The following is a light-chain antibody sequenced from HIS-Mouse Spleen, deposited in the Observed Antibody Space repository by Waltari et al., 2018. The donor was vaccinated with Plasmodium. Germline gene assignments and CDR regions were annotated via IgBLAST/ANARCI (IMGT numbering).Light chain of an antibody. J-gene: IGKJ3*01. CDR3: QQYNNWSFT. CDR1: QRGSSN. CDR2: EAS. Sequence: EIVMTQSPAPLSVSPESRPTSSCRASQRGSSNFAWYQQKPGHAPRLLIYEASTRATGIPARFSGSGSGTEFTLTISSLQSEDFAVYYCQQYNNWSFTFGPGTKVDIK. V-gene: IGKV3-15*01.